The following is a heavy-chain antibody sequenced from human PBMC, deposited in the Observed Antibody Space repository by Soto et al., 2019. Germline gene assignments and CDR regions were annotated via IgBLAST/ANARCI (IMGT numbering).Heavy chain of an antibody. Sequence: GGSLRLSCAASGFTFSSYSMNWVRQAPGKGLEWVSSISSSSSYIYYADSVKGRFTISRDNAKNSLYLQMNSLRAEDTAVYYCARVWSSSWSLKPDYWGQGTLFTVSS. CDR3: ARVWSSSWSLKPDY. CDR1: GFTFSSYS. D-gene: IGHD6-13*01. J-gene: IGHJ4*02. CDR2: ISSSSSYI. V-gene: IGHV3-21*01.